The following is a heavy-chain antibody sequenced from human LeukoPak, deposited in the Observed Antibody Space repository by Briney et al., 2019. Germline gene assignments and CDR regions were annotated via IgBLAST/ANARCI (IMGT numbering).Heavy chain of an antibody. CDR3: ARAALPKAYSSSWYERPYYYYGMDV. CDR1: GFSFSNYW. V-gene: IGHV3-7*01. CDR2: IKQDGSEK. Sequence: GGSLRLSCAASGFSFSNYWMNWVRQAPGKGLEWVANIKQDGSEKYYVDSVKGRFTISRDNAKNSLYLQMNSLRAEDTAVYYCARAALPKAYSSSWYERPYYYYGMDVWGQGTTVTVSS. J-gene: IGHJ6*02. D-gene: IGHD6-13*01.